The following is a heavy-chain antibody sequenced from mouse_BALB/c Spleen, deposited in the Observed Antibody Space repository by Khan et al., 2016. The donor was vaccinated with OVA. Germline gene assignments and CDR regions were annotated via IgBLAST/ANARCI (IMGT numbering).Heavy chain of an antibody. J-gene: IGHJ1*01. Sequence: QVQLKESGPGLVAPSQSLSITCTVSGFSLSRYSVHWVRQPPGKGLEWLGIIWGGGSTDYNSALKSRLSISKDNSKSQVFLKMNSLQTDDTAMYYCARNSDGGSYWYFDVWGAGTAVTVSS. D-gene: IGHD2-13*01. CDR3: ARNSDGGSYWYFDV. CDR2: IWGGGST. V-gene: IGHV2-6-4*01. CDR1: GFSLSRYS.